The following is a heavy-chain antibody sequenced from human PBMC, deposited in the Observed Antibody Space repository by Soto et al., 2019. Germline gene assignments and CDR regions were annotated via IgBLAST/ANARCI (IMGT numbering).Heavy chain of an antibody. V-gene: IGHV1-2*02. CDR3: ATDHYDGMDV. CDR2: INPNSGGT. CDR1: GYTFTGYY. Sequence: ASVKVSCKASGYTFTGYYMHWVRQAPGQGLEWMGWINPNSGGTNYAQKFQGRVTMTRDTSISTVYMELSRLRSDDTAVYYCATDHYDGMDVCGQRTTVTVSS. J-gene: IGHJ6*02.